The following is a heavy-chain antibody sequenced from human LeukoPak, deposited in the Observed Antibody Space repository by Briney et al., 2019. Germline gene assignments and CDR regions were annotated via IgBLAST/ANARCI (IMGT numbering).Heavy chain of an antibody. J-gene: IGHJ5*02. V-gene: IGHV3-23*01. Sequence: PGGSLRLSCATSGFTFSSYAMSWVRQAPGKGLEWVSTISGSGGNTYYADSVKGRFTISRDNSENTLYLQMHSPRTEDTALDYCAKGQSSTSSKWFDPWGQGTLVTVSS. CDR1: GFTFSSYA. D-gene: IGHD6-6*01. CDR2: ISGSGGNT. CDR3: AKGQSSTSSKWFDP.